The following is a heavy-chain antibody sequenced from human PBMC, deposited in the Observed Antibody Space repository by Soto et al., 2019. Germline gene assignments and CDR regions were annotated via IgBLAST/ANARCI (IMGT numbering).Heavy chain of an antibody. V-gene: IGHV3-21*04. CDR2: ISGGGTYR. J-gene: IGHJ6*03. Sequence: GGSLRLSCAASGLTFGHYSMNWVRQAPGKGLEWVSSISGGGTYRYYAESVKGRFTISRDNAKNALDLQMNSLRAEDTAVYYCARGFNYYYYMDVWGKGTTVTVSS. CDR3: ARGFNYYYYMDV. CDR1: GLTFGHYS.